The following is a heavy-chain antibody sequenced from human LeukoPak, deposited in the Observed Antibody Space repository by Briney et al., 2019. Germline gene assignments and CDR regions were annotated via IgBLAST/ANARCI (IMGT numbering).Heavy chain of an antibody. CDR3: AKDTSIGKYCTNGVCPPFDY. CDR2: ISDSGDYT. CDR1: GFTFSSYA. Sequence: GGSLTLSCAGSGFTFSSYAMSWVRQAPGQGLEWVSVISDSGDYTSYADSVRGRFTISRDNSRNTLYLQMISLRPEDKAVYYCAKDTSIGKYCTNGVCPPFDYWGQGPLVTVSS. V-gene: IGHV3-23*01. J-gene: IGHJ4*02. D-gene: IGHD2-8*01.